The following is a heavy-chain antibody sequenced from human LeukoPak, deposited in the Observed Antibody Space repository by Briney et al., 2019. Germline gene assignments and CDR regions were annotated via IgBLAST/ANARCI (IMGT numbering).Heavy chain of an antibody. CDR2: IYTSGST. CDR3: AREYDFWSGYYVDAFDI. Sequence: SQTLSLTSTVSGGSISSGSYYWSWIRQPAGKGLEWIGRIYTSGSTNYNPSLKSRVTISVDTSKNQFSLKLSSVTAADTAVYYCAREYDFWSGYYVDAFDIWGQGTMVTVSS. D-gene: IGHD3-3*01. J-gene: IGHJ3*02. V-gene: IGHV4-61*02. CDR1: GGSISSGSYY.